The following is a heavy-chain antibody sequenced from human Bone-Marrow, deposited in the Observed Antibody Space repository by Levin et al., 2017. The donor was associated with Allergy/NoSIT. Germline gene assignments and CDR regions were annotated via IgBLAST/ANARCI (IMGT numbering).Heavy chain of an antibody. D-gene: IGHD3-16*01. Sequence: GGSLRLSCAASGFTFSNEWMTWVRQAPGKGLEWVAHINRDESEKDYVESVKGRFTISRDNAKNLLYLQMNSLRAEDAAVYHCARGHWGLDDWGQGTLVTVSS. V-gene: IGHV3-7*03. CDR3: ARGHWGLDD. J-gene: IGHJ4*02. CDR2: INRDESEK. CDR1: GFTFSNEW.